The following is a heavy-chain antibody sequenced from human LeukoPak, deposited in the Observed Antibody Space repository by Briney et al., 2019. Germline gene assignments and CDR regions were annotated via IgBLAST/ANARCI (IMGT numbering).Heavy chain of an antibody. V-gene: IGHV3-21*01. CDR2: ISSSSSYI. CDR3: ARGSNPEDYMDV. CDR1: GFTFSSYS. J-gene: IGHJ6*03. Sequence: GGSLRLSCAASGFTFSSYSMNWVRQAPGKGLEWVSSISSSSSYIYYADSAKGRFTISRDNAKNSLYLQMNSLRAEDTAVYYCARGSNPEDYMDVWGKGTTVTVSS.